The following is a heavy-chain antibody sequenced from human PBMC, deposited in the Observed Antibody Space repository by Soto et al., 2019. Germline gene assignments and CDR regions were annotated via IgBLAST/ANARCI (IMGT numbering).Heavy chain of an antibody. CDR3: ARGRSVLRFLEWLLPNWFDP. D-gene: IGHD3-3*01. J-gene: IGHJ5*02. CDR1: GYTFTGYY. V-gene: IGHV1-2*04. Sequence: QVRLVQSGAEVKKPGASVKVSCKASGYTFTGYYMHWVRQAPGQGLEWMGWINPNSGGTNYAQKFQGWVTMTRDTSISTAYMELSRLRSDDTAVYYCARGRSVLRFLEWLLPNWFDPWGQGTLVTVSS. CDR2: INPNSGGT.